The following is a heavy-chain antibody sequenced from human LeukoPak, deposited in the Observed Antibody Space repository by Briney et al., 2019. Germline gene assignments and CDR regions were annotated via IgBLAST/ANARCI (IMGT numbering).Heavy chain of an antibody. CDR3: ARVLSYGDYVEDY. V-gene: IGHV3-23*01. CDR1: GLSFGFYA. J-gene: IGHJ4*02. CDR2: ISGGGAGT. Sequence: PGGSLRLSCAASGLSFGFYAMSWVRQAPGKGLEWVSSISGGGAGTYYADSVKGRFTISRDNSKNTLYLQMNSLRAEDTAVYYCARVLSYGDYVEDYWGQGTLVTVSS. D-gene: IGHD4-17*01.